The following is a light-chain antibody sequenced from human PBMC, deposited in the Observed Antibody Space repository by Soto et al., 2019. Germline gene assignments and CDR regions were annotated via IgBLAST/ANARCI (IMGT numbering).Light chain of an antibody. CDR2: FGS. Sequence: EIVVTQSPLTLPVTPGEPASISCRSSDSLLYNNTYNYLDWYVQKPGQSPQLLIYFGSNRAPGVPDRFSGSGSGTDFTLKINRVEAEDVGTYYCMQALQRLTFGQGTRLETK. CDR3: MQALQRLT. CDR1: DSLLYNNTYNY. V-gene: IGKV2-28*01. J-gene: IGKJ5*01.